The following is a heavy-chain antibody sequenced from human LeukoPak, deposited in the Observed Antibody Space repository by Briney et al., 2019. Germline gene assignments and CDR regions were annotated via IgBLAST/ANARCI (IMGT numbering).Heavy chain of an antibody. D-gene: IGHD4-17*01. CDR2: IYYSGST. J-gene: IGHJ3*02. CDR3: ARMTTVHHDAFDI. Sequence: SETLSLTCAVYGGSFSGYYWSWIRQPPGKGLEWIGSIYYSGSTYYNPSLKSRVTISVDTSKNQFSLKLSSVTAADTAVYYCARMTTVHHDAFDIWGQGTMVTVSS. V-gene: IGHV4-34*01. CDR1: GGSFSGYY.